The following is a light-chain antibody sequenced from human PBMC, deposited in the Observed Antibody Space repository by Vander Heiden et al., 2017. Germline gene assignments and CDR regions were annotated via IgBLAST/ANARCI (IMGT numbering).Light chain of an antibody. V-gene: IGKV2-28*01. CDR1: QSLLHSNGYNY. CDR2: LGS. Sequence: DIVMTQSPLSLPVTPGEPASISCSSSQSLLHSNGYNYLDWYLQKPGQSPQLLIYLGSNRASGVPDRFSGSGSGTDFTLKISRVEAEDVGVYYCMQDVQTGTFGQGTKVEIK. J-gene: IGKJ1*01. CDR3: MQDVQTGT.